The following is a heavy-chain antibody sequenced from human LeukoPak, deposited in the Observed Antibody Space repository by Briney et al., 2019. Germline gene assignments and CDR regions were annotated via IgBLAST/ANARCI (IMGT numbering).Heavy chain of an antibody. CDR2: IYYSGST. CDR1: GGSISSSNYY. D-gene: IGHD4-17*01. CDR3: ARQPYGDYGYYYYYYMDV. V-gene: IGHV4-39*07. J-gene: IGHJ6*03. Sequence: SETLSLTCTVSGGSISSSNYYWGWIRQPPGKGLEWIGSIYYSGSTYYNPSLRSRVTISVDTSKNQFSLKLSSVTAADTAVYYCARQPYGDYGYYYYYYMDVWGKGTTVTISS.